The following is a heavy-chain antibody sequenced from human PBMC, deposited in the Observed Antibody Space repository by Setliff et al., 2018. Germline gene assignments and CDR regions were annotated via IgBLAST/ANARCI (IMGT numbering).Heavy chain of an antibody. D-gene: IGHD2-2*03. CDR3: VRVEAGYCSSTSCYVVGAFDI. Sequence: SETLSLTCTVSGGSISSYYWSWIRQPPWKGLEWIGYIYTSGSTNYNPSLKSRVTISLDTSKNQFSLKLSSVTAADTAVYYCVRVEAGYCSSTSCYVVGAFDIWGQGTMVTVSS. V-gene: IGHV4-4*08. J-gene: IGHJ3*02. CDR2: IYTSGST. CDR1: GGSISSYY.